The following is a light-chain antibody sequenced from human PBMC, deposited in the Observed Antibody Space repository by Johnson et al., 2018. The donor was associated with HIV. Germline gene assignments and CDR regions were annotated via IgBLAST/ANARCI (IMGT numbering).Light chain of an antibody. Sequence: QAVLTQPPSVSAAPGQKVTISCSGSSSNIGNNYVCLFQQLPGTAPKLLIYENNKRPSGIPDRFSGSKSGTSASLGITGLQTGAEADYYCGAWESSLNTYVFGTGTKVTVL. V-gene: IGLV1-51*02. CDR1: SSNIGNNY. CDR2: ENN. CDR3: GAWESSLNTYV. J-gene: IGLJ1*01.